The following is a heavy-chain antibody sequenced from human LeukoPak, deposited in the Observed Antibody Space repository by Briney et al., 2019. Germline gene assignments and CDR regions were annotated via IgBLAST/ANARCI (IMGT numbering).Heavy chain of an antibody. CDR2: IIPIFGTA. D-gene: IGHD6-19*01. CDR3: ASMNLQPMRSGWYRVSKYYFDY. V-gene: IGHV1-69*13. CDR1: GGTFSSYA. Sequence: SVKVSCKASGGTFSSYAISWVRQAPGQGLEWMGGIIPIFGTANYAQKFQGRVTITADESTSTAYMELSSLRSEDTAVYYCASMNLQPMRSGWYRVSKYYFDYWGQGTLVTVSS. J-gene: IGHJ4*02.